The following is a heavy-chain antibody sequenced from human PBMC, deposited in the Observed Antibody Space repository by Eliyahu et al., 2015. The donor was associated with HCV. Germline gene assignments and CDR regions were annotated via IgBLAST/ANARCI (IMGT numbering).Heavy chain of an antibody. J-gene: IGHJ5*02. V-gene: IGHV2-5*01. D-gene: IGHD3-3*01. CDR2: IYWNDDK. CDR1: GSSLSXSXVG. CDR3: AHRLDFWSGYYPYNWFDP. Sequence: QITLKESGPTLVKPTQTLTLTCTFSGSSLSXSXVGVGWIRQPPGKALEWLALIYWNDDKRYSPSLKSRLTITKDTSKNQVVLTMTNMDPVDTATYYCAHRLDFWSGYYPYNWFDPWGQGTLVTVSS.